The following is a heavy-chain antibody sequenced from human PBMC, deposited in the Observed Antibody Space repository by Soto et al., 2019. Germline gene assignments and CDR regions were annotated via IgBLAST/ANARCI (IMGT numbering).Heavy chain of an antibody. D-gene: IGHD3-22*01. CDR2: IIPILGIA. CDR3: ARDRNGITMIVVAPGGYFQH. V-gene: IGHV1-46*03. CDR1: GYTFTSYY. Sequence: GASVKVSCKASGYTFTSYYMHWVRQAPGQGLEWMGRIIPILGIANYAQKFQGRVTMTRDTSTSTVYMELSSLRSEDTAVYYCARDRNGITMIVVAPGGYFQHWGQGTLVTVS. J-gene: IGHJ1*01.